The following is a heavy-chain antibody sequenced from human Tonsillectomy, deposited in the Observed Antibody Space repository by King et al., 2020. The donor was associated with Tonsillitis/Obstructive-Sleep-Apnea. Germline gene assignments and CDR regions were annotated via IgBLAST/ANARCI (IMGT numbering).Heavy chain of an antibody. CDR3: ARVEYSSGAHKFDY. CDR2: IGDCGYYT. V-gene: IGHV3-23*01. Sequence: VQLLDSGGGFVQSGGSLRLSCAASGFPFCSYAMTWVRQAPGKGLEGVSCIGDCGYYTFYADSVRGRFTISRDNSRNTLDLQMSSLRADDTAVYYCARVEYSSGAHKFDYWGQGTLVTVSS. CDR1: GFPFCSYA. D-gene: IGHD2-15*01. J-gene: IGHJ4*02.